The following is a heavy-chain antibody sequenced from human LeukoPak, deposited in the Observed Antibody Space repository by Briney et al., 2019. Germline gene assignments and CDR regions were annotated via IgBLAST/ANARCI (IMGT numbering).Heavy chain of an antibody. Sequence: SETLSLTCTVSGGSISSSNWWSWVRQPPGKGLEWIGEIYHSGSTNYNPSLKSRVTISVDTSKNQFSLKLSSVTAADTAVYYCARDRYYYDSSGYYYFWFDPWGQGTLVTVSS. D-gene: IGHD3-22*01. J-gene: IGHJ5*02. CDR2: IYHSGST. CDR3: ARDRYYYDSSGYYYFWFDP. CDR1: GGSISSSNW. V-gene: IGHV4-4*02.